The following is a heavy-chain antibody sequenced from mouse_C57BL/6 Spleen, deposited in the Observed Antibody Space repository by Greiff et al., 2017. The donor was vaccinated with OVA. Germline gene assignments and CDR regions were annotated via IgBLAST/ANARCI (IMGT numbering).Heavy chain of an antibody. CDR2: IWSDGST. J-gene: IGHJ4*01. D-gene: IGHD2-3*01. CDR1: GFSLTSYG. V-gene: IGHV2-6-1*01. Sequence: QVQLKESGPGLVAPSQSLSITCTVSGFSLTSYGVHWVRQPPGKGLEWLVVIWSDGSTTYNSALKSRLSISKDNSKSQVFLKMNSLQTDDTAMYYCARHNDGYYYAMDYWGQGTSVTVSS. CDR3: ARHNDGYYYAMDY.